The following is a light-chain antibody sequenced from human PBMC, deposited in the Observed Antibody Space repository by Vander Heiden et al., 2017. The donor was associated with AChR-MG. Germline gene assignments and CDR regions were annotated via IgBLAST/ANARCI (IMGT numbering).Light chain of an antibody. Sequence: DIQMTQSPSSVSASVGDRVTITCRASQSIITWLAWYQHKPGKAPKLLIYGASSLQSGVPPRFSGSGSGTDFTLTISSLQAEDFATYYCQQANSYPFTSGPGTKVDIK. V-gene: IGKV1D-12*01. CDR3: QQANSYPFT. CDR1: QSIITW. J-gene: IGKJ3*01. CDR2: GAS.